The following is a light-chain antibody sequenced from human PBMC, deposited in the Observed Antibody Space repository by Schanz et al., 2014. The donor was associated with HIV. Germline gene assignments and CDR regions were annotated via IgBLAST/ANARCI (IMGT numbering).Light chain of an antibody. CDR3: QQYNSFSST. CDR2: EAS. J-gene: IGKJ2*01. CDR1: QSVSTW. V-gene: IGKV1-5*03. Sequence: DIQMTQSPSTLSASVGDRISITCRASQSVSTWLAWYQQKPGKAPKLLISEASILETGVPSTFSGSGSGTEFTLTISSLQPDDFATYYCQQYNSFSSTFGQGTKLEIK.